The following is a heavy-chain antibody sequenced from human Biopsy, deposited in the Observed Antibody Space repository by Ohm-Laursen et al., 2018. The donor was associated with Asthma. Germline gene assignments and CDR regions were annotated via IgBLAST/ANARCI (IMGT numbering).Heavy chain of an antibody. CDR2: IKHDGSEK. Sequence: SLRLSCAAYGFSFGSYGMHWVRQAPGRGLEWVANIKHDGSEKNHVDSLKGRFTISRDNAKNSLYLQMNSLRAEETAVYYCARTFHFWSPYHAEHYQLWGQGTLVTVSS. J-gene: IGHJ1*01. CDR3: ARTFHFWSPYHAEHYQL. V-gene: IGHV3-7*01. D-gene: IGHD3-3*02. CDR1: GFSFGSYG.